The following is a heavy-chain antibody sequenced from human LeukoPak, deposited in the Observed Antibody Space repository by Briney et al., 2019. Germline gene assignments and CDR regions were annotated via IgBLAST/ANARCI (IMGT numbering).Heavy chain of an antibody. Sequence: GRSLRLSCAASGFTFSSYGMHWVRQAPGKGLEWVAVIWYDGSNKYYADSVKGRFTISRDNSKNTLYLQMNSLRAEDTAVYYCARDAISDYGDYTLANWFDPWGQGTLVTVSS. CDR3: ARDAISDYGDYTLANWFDP. J-gene: IGHJ5*02. V-gene: IGHV3-33*01. CDR2: IWYDGSNK. CDR1: GFTFSSYG. D-gene: IGHD4-17*01.